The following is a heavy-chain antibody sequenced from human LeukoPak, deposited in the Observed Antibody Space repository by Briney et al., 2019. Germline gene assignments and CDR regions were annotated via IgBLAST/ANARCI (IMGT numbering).Heavy chain of an antibody. V-gene: IGHV3-15*01. CDR3: TTRGLNCSGGSCYP. J-gene: IGHJ5*02. Sequence: GGSLRLSCAASGFTFSNAWMSWVRQAPGKGLEWVGRIKSKTDGWTTDYAAPVKGRFTISRDDSKNTLYLQMNSLKTEDTAVYYCTTRGLNCSGGSCYPWGQGTLVTVSS. CDR2: IKSKTDGWTT. D-gene: IGHD2-15*01. CDR1: GFTFSNAW.